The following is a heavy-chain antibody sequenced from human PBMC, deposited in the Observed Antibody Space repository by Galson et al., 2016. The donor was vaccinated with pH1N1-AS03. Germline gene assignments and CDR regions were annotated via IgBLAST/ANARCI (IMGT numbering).Heavy chain of an antibody. D-gene: IGHD2-15*01. J-gene: IGHJ6*02. CDR2: ISPYNGRT. CDR3: ARAFCSGGSCYDYFYYAVDV. V-gene: IGHV1-18*01. CDR1: GYTFTSYG. Sequence: SVKVSCKASGYTFTSYGIGWVRQAPGQELEWMGWISPYNGRTEYAQKLQGRVTMTTDTSTSTAYMELRSLISDDTAMYYCARAFCSGGSCYDYFYYAVDVWGQWTTVTVSS.